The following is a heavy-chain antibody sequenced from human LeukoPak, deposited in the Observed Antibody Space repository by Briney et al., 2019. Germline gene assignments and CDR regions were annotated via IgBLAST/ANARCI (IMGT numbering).Heavy chain of an antibody. Sequence: GGSLRLSCAASGFTFSSYAIHWVRQAPGKGLEWVAVISYDGSNKYYADSVKGRFTISRDNSKNTLYLQMNSLRAEDTAVYYCAREGGLWFGKMGDYYYYGMDVWGQGTTVTVSS. CDR3: AREGGLWFGKMGDYYYYGMDV. CDR1: GFTFSSYA. J-gene: IGHJ6*02. CDR2: ISYDGSNK. V-gene: IGHV3-30-3*01. D-gene: IGHD3-10*01.